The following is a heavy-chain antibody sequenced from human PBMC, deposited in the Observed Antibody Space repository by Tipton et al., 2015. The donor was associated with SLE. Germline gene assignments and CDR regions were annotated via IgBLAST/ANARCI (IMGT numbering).Heavy chain of an antibody. Sequence: TLSLTCNVSGHSISSGYYWAWIRQPPGKGLEWIGSIYYTGTTTYYNSLLKSRVTMSVDTSKNQFSLRLTSVIAADTAVYYCARLHGYSYGLNWFDPWGQGTLISVSS. CDR2: IYYTGTTT. J-gene: IGHJ5*02. CDR3: ARLHGYSYGLNWFDP. D-gene: IGHD5-18*01. CDR1: GHSISSGYY. V-gene: IGHV4-38-2*02.